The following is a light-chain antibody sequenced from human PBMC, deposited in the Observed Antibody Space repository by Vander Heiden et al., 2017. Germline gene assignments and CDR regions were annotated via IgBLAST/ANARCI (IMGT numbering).Light chain of an antibody. V-gene: IGLV1-40*01. CDR3: QSYDSSLSGVV. J-gene: IGLJ2*01. CDR2: GNS. Sequence: HSVLTQPPSASGAPGPRVTISCTGSSSNIGAGYDVHWYQQLPGTAPKLLIYGNSNRPSGVPDRFSGSKSGTSASLAITGLQAEDEADYYCQSYDSSLSGVVFGGGTKLTVL. CDR1: SSNIGAGYD.